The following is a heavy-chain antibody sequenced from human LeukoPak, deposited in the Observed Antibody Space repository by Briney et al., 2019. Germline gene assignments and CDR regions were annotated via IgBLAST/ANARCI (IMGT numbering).Heavy chain of an antibody. J-gene: IGHJ3*02. CDR2: MNPNSGNT. CDR3: ARDRTRRWLQQDGFDI. V-gene: IGHV1-8*01. CDR1: GYTFTSYD. Sequence: ASVKVSCKASGYTFTSYDINWVRQATGQGLEWMGWMNPNSGNTGYAQKFQGRVTMTRNTSISTAYMELSSLRSEDTAVYYCARDRTRRWLQQDGFDIWGQGTMVTVSS. D-gene: IGHD5-24*01.